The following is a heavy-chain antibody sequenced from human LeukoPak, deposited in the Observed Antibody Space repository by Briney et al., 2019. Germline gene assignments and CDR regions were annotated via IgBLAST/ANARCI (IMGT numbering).Heavy chain of an antibody. CDR2: INPNSGGT. D-gene: IGHD2-21*02. Sequence: ASVKVSCKASGYTFTGYYMHWVRQAPGQGLERMGWINPNSGGTNYAQKFQGRVTMTRDTSISTAYMELSRLRSDDTAVYYCARSRCGGDCYSGYFDYWGQGTLVTVSS. CDR3: ARSRCGGDCYSGYFDY. CDR1: GYTFTGYY. V-gene: IGHV1-2*02. J-gene: IGHJ4*02.